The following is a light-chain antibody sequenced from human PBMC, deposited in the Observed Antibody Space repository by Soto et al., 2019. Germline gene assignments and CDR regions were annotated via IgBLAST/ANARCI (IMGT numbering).Light chain of an antibody. V-gene: IGLV2-23*01. Sequence: QSALAQPASVSGSPGQSITISCTGTSSDVGAYNSVSWYQQHPHKAPQVIIYKGTQLPSGVSNRFSGSTSGNAASLTISGLQADDEADYFCCSSATESTYVFGTGTKLTVL. CDR2: KGT. CDR3: CSSATESTYV. CDR1: SSDVGAYNS. J-gene: IGLJ1*01.